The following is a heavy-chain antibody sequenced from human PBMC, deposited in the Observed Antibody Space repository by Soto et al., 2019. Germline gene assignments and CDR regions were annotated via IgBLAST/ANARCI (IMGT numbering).Heavy chain of an antibody. CDR1: GGSISSGGYS. CDR3: ARDYSTQRPGRPTSIAARRAFDI. D-gene: IGHD6-6*01. V-gene: IGHV4-30-2*01. CDR2: IYHSGST. Sequence: QLQLQESGSGLVKPSQTLSLTCAVSGGSISSGGYSWSWIRQPPGKGLEWIGYIYHSGSTYYNPSLKSRVTISVDRSKNQFSLKLSSVTAADTAVYYCARDYSTQRPGRPTSIAARRAFDIWGQGTMVTVSS. J-gene: IGHJ3*02.